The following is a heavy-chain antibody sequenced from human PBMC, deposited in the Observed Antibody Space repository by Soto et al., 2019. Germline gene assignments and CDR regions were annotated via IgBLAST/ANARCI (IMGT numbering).Heavy chain of an antibody. J-gene: IGHJ4*02. CDR3: ARDLLAGDEHIVATGGDY. D-gene: IGHD5-12*01. V-gene: IGHV3-11*01. CDR1: GFTFSDYY. CDR2: ISSSGSTI. Sequence: GGSLRLSCAASGFTFSDYYMSWIRQAPGKGLEWVSYISSSGSTIYYADSVKGRFTISRDNAKNSLYLQMNSLRAEDTAVYYCARDLLAGDEHIVATGGDYWGQGTLVTVSS.